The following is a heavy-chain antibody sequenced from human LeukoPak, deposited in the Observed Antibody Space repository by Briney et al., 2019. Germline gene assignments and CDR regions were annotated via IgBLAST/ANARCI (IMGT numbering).Heavy chain of an antibody. CDR3: ARVGRYCSSTNCYDYDYFGMDV. CDR1: GDSVSSISAA. Sequence: SQTLSLTCAISGDSVSSISAAWNWIRQSPSRGLEWLGRTYYRSKWYNDFAVSVKSRVTINPDTSKNQLSLQLNSVTPEDTAIYYCARVGRYCSSTNCYDYDYFGMDVWGQGTTVTVSS. V-gene: IGHV6-1*01. CDR2: TYYRSKWYN. J-gene: IGHJ6*02. D-gene: IGHD2-2*01.